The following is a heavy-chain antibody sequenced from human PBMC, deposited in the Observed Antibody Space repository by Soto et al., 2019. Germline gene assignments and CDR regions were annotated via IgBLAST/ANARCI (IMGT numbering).Heavy chain of an antibody. CDR3: AREIKMATITRAFDI. V-gene: IGHV3-21*01. CDR2: ISSSSSYI. Sequence: PGGSLRLSCAASGFTFSSYSMDWVRQAPGKGLEWVSSISSSSSYIYYADSVKGRFTISRDNAKNSLYLQMNSLRAEDTAVYYCAREIKMATITRAFDIWGQGTMVTVSS. J-gene: IGHJ3*02. D-gene: IGHD5-12*01. CDR1: GFTFSSYS.